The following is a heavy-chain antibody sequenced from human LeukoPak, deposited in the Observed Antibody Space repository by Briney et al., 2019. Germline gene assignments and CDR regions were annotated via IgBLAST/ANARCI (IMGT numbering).Heavy chain of an antibody. V-gene: IGHV3-48*03. J-gene: IGHJ6*02. D-gene: IGHD2-2*01. CDR3: ARDIVVVPAAIARGYYYGMDV. CDR1: GFTFSDYE. Sequence: GGSLRLSCAASGFTFSDYEMNWVRQAPGKGLEWVSYISSSGNTIFYADSVKGRFTISRDDAENSLYLQMNSLRAEDTAVYYCARDIVVVPAAIARGYYYGMDVWGQGTTVTVSS. CDR2: ISSSGNTI.